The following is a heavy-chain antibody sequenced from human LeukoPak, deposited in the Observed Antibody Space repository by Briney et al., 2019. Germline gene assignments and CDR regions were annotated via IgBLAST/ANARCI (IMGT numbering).Heavy chain of an antibody. Sequence: SVKVSCKSSGGTFSSYAISWVRQAPGQGLEWMGRIIPILGIANYAQKFQGRVTITADKSTSTAYMELSSLRSEDTAVYYCARGTGSEAFDIWGPGTMVTVS. J-gene: IGHJ3*02. CDR1: GGTFSSYA. D-gene: IGHD2-15*01. CDR3: ARGTGSEAFDI. CDR2: IIPILGIA. V-gene: IGHV1-69*04.